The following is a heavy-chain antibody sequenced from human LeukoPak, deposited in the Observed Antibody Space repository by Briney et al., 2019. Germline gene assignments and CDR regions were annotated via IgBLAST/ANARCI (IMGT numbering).Heavy chain of an antibody. Sequence: PSDTLSVTCAVSGYSISSSNWWGWIRQPPGKGLEWIGYIYYSGSIYYNPSLKSRVTMSVDTSKNQFSLKLSSVTAVDTAVYYCARTMSSSHTVYGMDVWGQGTTVTVSS. CDR3: ARTMSSSHTVYGMDV. CDR1: GYSISSSNW. D-gene: IGHD2-2*02. J-gene: IGHJ6*02. V-gene: IGHV4-28*05. CDR2: IYYSGSI.